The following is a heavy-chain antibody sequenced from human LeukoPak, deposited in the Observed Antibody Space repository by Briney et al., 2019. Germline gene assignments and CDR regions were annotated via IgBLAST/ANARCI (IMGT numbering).Heavy chain of an antibody. CDR2: IYTGGST. J-gene: IGHJ4*02. CDR1: GGSISSATYY. V-gene: IGHV4-61*02. CDR3: ARDRVEFYDYVWGSYRYTGGYFDY. Sequence: PSQTLSLTCTVSGGSISSATYYWSWIRQPAGKGLEWIGRIYTGGSTNYNPSLKSRVTISVETSKNQFSLKLKSVTAADTAVYYCARDRVEFYDYVWGSYRYTGGYFDYWGQGTLVTVSS. D-gene: IGHD3-16*02.